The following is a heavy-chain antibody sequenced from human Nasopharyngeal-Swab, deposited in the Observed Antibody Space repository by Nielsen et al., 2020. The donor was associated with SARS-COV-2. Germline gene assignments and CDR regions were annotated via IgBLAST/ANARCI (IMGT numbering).Heavy chain of an antibody. Sequence: SETLSLTCAVYGGSFSGYYWSWIRQPPGKGLEWIGEINHSGRTNYNPSLKSRVTTSVDTSKNQFSLKLSSVTAADTAVYYCARIAGTFAFVDYWGPGTLVTVSS. CDR2: INHSGRT. V-gene: IGHV4-34*01. D-gene: IGHD6-13*01. J-gene: IGHJ4*02. CDR3: ARIAGTFAFVDY. CDR1: GGSFSGYY.